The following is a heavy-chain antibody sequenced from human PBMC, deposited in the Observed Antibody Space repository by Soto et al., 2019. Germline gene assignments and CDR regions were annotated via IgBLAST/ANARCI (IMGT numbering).Heavy chain of an antibody. CDR2: INHSGGT. Sequence: SETLSLTCAVYGGSFSAYYWSWIRQPPGKGLEWIGEINHSGGTSYNPSLKSRVTISVDTSKSQFSLKLTSVTAADRAVYYCARGSVDTVDSSGFYEYWGHGTPVTVSS. CDR3: ARGSVDTVDSSGFYEY. D-gene: IGHD3-22*01. J-gene: IGHJ1*01. V-gene: IGHV4-34*01. CDR1: GGSFSAYY.